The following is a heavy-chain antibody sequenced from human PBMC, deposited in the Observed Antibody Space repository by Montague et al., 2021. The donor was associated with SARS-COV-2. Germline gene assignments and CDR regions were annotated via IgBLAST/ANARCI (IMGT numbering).Heavy chain of an antibody. CDR2: IPQSACT. CDR1: GHSISRETR. V-gene: IGHV4-4*02. J-gene: IGHJ4*02. CDR3: ASHFVWQQLST. D-gene: IGHD6-13*01. Sequence: SETLSLTCAGYGHSISRETRARSGSPHPGTALTRAVEIPQSACTNYNPSLRSRVSIFLDNSKNQFSLILTSVTAADTTMYYCASHFVWQQLSTWGQGTLVSVSS.